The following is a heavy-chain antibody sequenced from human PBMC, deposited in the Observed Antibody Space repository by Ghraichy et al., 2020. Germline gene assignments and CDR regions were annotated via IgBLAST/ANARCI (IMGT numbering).Heavy chain of an antibody. CDR1: SGSFSGYY. J-gene: IGHJ5*02. D-gene: IGHD6-6*01. V-gene: IGHV4-34*01. Sequence: SETLSLTCAVYSGSFSGYYWSWIRQPPGKGLEWIGEINHSGSTNYNPSLKSRVTISVDTSKNQFSLKLSSVTAADTAVYYCARVGGWGLAARRLSWFDPWGQGTLVTVSS. CDR3: ARVGGWGLAARRLSWFDP. CDR2: INHSGST.